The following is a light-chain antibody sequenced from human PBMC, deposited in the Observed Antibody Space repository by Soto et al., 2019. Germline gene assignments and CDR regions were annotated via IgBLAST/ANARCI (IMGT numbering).Light chain of an antibody. CDR3: CSYAGSSTRVV. Sequence: QSALTQPASVSGSPGQSITICCTGTSSDVGSYNLVSWYQQHPGKAPKLMIYEGSKRPSGVSNRFSGSKSGNTASLTISGLQAEDEADYYCCSYAGSSTRVVFGGGTQLTVL. CDR1: SSDVGSYNL. V-gene: IGLV2-23*01. CDR2: EGS. J-gene: IGLJ2*01.